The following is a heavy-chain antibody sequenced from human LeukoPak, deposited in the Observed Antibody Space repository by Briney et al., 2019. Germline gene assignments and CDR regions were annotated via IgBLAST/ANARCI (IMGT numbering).Heavy chain of an antibody. CDR2: INPNSGGT. J-gene: IGHJ4*02. CDR1: LYSFTGYY. D-gene: IGHD5-18*01. V-gene: IGHV1-2*02. Sequence: GASVKVSCKASLYSFTGYYMHWVRQAPGQGLEWMGWINPNSGGTNYAQKFQGRVTMTRDTSISTAYMELSRLRSDDTAVYYCARDLDAAMVPLYYFDYWGQGTLVTVSS. CDR3: ARDLDAAMVPLYYFDY.